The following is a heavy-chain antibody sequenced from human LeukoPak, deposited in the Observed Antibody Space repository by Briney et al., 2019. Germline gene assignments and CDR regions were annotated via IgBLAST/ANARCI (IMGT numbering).Heavy chain of an antibody. Sequence: ASVKVSCKASGYTFTSYGISWVRQAPGQGLEWMGWISAYNGNTNHAQKLQGRVTMTTDTSTSTACMELRSLRSDDTAVYYCARDRATGIAAAGDDYWGQGTLVTVSS. CDR1: GYTFTSYG. V-gene: IGHV1-18*01. CDR2: ISAYNGNT. CDR3: ARDRATGIAAAGDDY. J-gene: IGHJ4*02. D-gene: IGHD6-13*01.